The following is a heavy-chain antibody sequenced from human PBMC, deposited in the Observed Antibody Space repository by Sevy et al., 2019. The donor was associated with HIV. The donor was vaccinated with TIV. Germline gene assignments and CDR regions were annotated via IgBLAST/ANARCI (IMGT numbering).Heavy chain of an antibody. Sequence: GGSLRLSCAASGLTFSNAWMSWVRQAPGKGLEWVGRIKSKSDGGTTDYAAPVKGRFTISRDDSKNTLYLQMNSLKTEDPAVYYCTTDRGIAVRPLFDIWGQGIMVTVSS. CDR2: IKSKSDGGTT. D-gene: IGHD6-6*01. V-gene: IGHV3-15*01. CDR3: TTDRGIAVRPLFDI. CDR1: GLTFSNAW. J-gene: IGHJ3*02.